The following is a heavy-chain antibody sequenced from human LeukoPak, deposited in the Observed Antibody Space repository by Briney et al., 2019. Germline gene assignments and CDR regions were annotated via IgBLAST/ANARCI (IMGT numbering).Heavy chain of an antibody. D-gene: IGHD6-13*01. V-gene: IGHV4-59*08. J-gene: IGHJ4*02. CDR2: IYYSGST. CDR1: GGSISSYY. CDR3: AGTYSSSWSFDY. Sequence: SETLSLTCTVSGGSISSYYWSWIRQPPGKGLEWIGYIYYSGSTNYSPSLKSRVTISVDTSKNQFSLKLSSVTAADTAVYYCAGTYSSSWSFDYWGQGTLVTVSS.